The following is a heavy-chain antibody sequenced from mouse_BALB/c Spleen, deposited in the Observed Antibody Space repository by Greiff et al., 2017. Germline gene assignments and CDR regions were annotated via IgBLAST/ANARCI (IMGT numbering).Heavy chain of an antibody. D-gene: IGHD1-1*01. CDR3: ARGDYGSSGYFDY. Sequence: QVQLKESGAELVRPGTSVKVSCKASGYAFTNYLIEWVKQRPGQGLEWIGVINPGSGGTNYNEKFKGKATLTADKSSSTAYMQLSSLTSDDSAVYFCARGDYGSSGYFDYWGQGTTLTVSS. V-gene: IGHV1-54*01. J-gene: IGHJ2*01. CDR1: GYAFTNYL. CDR2: INPGSGGT.